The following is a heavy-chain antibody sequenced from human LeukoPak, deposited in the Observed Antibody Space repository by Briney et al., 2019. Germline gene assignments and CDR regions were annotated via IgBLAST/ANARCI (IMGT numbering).Heavy chain of an antibody. V-gene: IGHV3-74*01. CDR1: GFSFSVYW. Sequence: PGGSLRLSCAASGFSFSVYWMHWVRQAPGKGPVWVSRIKTDGSITDYADSVKGRVTISRDNAKNSLYLQMNSLRAEDTAVYYCARYYDFWSSYSSYYYMDVWGKGTTVTVSS. D-gene: IGHD3-3*01. J-gene: IGHJ6*03. CDR2: IKTDGSIT. CDR3: ARYYDFWSSYSSYYYMDV.